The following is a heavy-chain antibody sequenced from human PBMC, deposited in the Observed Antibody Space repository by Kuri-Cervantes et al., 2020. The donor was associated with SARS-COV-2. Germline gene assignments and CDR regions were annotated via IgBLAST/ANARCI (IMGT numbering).Heavy chain of an antibody. Sequence: GESLKISCAASGFTFDDYTMHWVRQAPGKGLEWVSLISWDGGSTYYADSVKGRFTISRDNSKNSLNLQMNSLRAEDTAMCYCAREGYYGGSGFYDYWGQGTLVTVSS. J-gene: IGHJ4*02. D-gene: IGHD3-22*01. CDR3: AREGYYGGSGFYDY. V-gene: IGHV3-43*01. CDR2: ISWDGGST. CDR1: GFTFDDYT.